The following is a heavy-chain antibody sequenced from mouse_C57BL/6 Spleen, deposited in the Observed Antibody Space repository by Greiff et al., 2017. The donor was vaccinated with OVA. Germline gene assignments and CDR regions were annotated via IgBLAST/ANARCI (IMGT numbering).Heavy chain of an antibody. V-gene: IGHV1-26*01. Sequence: EVQLQQSGPELVKPGASVKISCKASGYTFTDYYMNWVKQSHGKSLEWIGDINPNNGGTSYNQKFKGKATLTVDKSSSTAYMELRSLTSEDSAVYYCARRTTVVPGEAMDYWGQGTSVTVSS. J-gene: IGHJ4*01. D-gene: IGHD1-1*01. CDR2: INPNNGGT. CDR3: ARRTTVVPGEAMDY. CDR1: GYTFTDYY.